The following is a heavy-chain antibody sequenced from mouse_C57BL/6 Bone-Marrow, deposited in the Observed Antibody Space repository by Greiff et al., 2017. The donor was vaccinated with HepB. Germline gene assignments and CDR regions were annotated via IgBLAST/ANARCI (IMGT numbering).Heavy chain of an antibody. CDR3: ARSRNYYYGSRYFDV. V-gene: IGHV1-53*01. Sequence: QVQLRQPGTELVKPGASVKLSCKASGYTFTSYWMHWVKQRPGQGLEWIGNINPSNGGTNYNEKFKSKATLTVDKSSSTAYMQLSSLTSEDSAVYYCARSRNYYYGSRYFDVWGTGTTVTVSS. CDR1: GYTFTSYW. CDR2: INPSNGGT. J-gene: IGHJ1*03. D-gene: IGHD1-1*01.